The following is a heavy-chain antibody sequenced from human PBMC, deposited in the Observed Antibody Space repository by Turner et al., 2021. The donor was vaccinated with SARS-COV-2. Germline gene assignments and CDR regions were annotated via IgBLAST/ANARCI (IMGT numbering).Heavy chain of an antibody. CDR1: GFTFSNYG. V-gene: IGHV3-30*18. CDR3: VKGGSGWSMEFDY. CDR2: ISYDGSNK. J-gene: IGHJ4*01. D-gene: IGHD6-19*01. Sequence: QVQLVESGGGVVQPGRSLSLSCAASGFTFSNYGMFWVRQAPGKGLEWVALISYDGSNKHYADSVKGRFNIARDNSKNTLFLQMYSLRAEDTAVYYCVKGGSGWSMEFDYWGHGTLVTVSS.